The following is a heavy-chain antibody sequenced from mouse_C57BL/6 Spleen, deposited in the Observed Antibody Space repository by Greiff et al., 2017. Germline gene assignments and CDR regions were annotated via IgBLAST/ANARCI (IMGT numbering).Heavy chain of an antibody. CDR3: ARMGIYYGNPWFAY. V-gene: IGHV2-9-1*01. Sequence: VMLVESGPGLVAPSQSLSITCTVSGFSLTSYAISWVRQPPGKGLEWLGVIWTGGGTNYNSALKSRLSISKDNSKSQVFLKMNSLQTDDTARYYCARMGIYYGNPWFAYWGQGTLVTVSA. J-gene: IGHJ3*01. CDR2: IWTGGGT. CDR1: GFSLTSYA. D-gene: IGHD2-1*01.